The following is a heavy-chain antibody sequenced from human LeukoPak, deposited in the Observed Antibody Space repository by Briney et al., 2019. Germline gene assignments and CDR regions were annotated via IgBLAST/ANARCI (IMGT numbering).Heavy chain of an antibody. Sequence: GGSLRLSCAASGFTFSNYAMNWVRQAPGKGLEWVSIIHSGGSTYYADSVKGRFIISRDDSKNTLFLQMNSLRDEDTAMYYCARAQWLTEYYFDYWGQGALVTVSS. CDR1: GFTFSNYA. CDR3: ARAQWLTEYYFDY. V-gene: IGHV3-66*01. J-gene: IGHJ4*02. CDR2: IHSGGST. D-gene: IGHD6-19*01.